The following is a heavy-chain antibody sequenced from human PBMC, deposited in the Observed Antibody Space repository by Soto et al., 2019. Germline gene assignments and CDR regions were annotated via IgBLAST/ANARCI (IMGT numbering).Heavy chain of an antibody. J-gene: IGHJ5*02. CDR1: GFTFSSYS. D-gene: IGHD2-2*01. CDR3: AKVGARYQLLWRGNWFDP. CDR2: ISRSGGST. V-gene: IGHV3-23*01. Sequence: GGALRLCCAASGFTFSSYSMSWVRQAPGKGLEWVSAISRSGGSTYYADSVKGRFTISRDNSKNTLYLQMNSLRAEDTAVYYCAKVGARYQLLWRGNWFDPWGQGT.